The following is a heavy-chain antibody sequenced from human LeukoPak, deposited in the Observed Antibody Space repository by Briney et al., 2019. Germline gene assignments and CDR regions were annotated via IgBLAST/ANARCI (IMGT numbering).Heavy chain of an antibody. D-gene: IGHD3-16*01. Sequence: GSLTLSCAASGFTFSTYWMNWIRQPPGEGLEWVAIIKQDGSEDFYVDSVKGRFIISRDNAKKSLYLQMNSPSAEDTAVYYCLGGTGWRLDSWGQGSMVTVCS. V-gene: IGHV3-7*05. CDR3: LGGTGWRLDS. CDR2: IKQDGSED. J-gene: IGHJ6*02. CDR1: GFTFSTYW.